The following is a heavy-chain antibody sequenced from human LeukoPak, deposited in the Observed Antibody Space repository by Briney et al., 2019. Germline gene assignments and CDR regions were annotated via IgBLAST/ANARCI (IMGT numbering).Heavy chain of an antibody. J-gene: IGHJ4*02. CDR1: GFTFSSYE. Sequence: GGSLRLSCAASGFTFSSYEMNWVRQAPGKGLEWVSYISSSGSTIYYADSVKGRFTISRHNAKNSLYLQMNSLRAEDTAVYYCAREGILTGYSDYWGQGTLVTVSS. CDR2: ISSSGSTI. V-gene: IGHV3-48*03. CDR3: AREGILTGYSDY. D-gene: IGHD3-9*01.